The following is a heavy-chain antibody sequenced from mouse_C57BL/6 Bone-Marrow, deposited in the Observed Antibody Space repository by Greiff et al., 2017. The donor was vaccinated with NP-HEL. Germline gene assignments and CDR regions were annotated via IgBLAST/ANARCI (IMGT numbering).Heavy chain of an antibody. D-gene: IGHD2-5*01. V-gene: IGHV14-4*01. CDR2: IDPENGDT. CDR1: GFNIKNDY. J-gene: IGHJ2*01. CDR3: TTYSNYY. Sequence: VQLKQSGAELVRPGASVKLSCTASGFNIKNDYMHWVKQRPEQGLEWIGWIDPENGDTEYASKFQGKATITADTSSTTAYLQLSSLTSEDTAVYYCTTYSNYYWGQGTTLTVSS.